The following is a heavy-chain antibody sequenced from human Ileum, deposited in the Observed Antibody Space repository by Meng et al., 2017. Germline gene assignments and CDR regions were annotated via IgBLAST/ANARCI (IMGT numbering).Heavy chain of an antibody. Sequence: QGQLQEAGPGLVKPLETLSPSCAVSGDSIRNGNWWSWVRQPPGKGLEWIGEIYESGTTNYNPSLKSRVTISVDKSKNEFSLKLSSVTAADTALYYCARVSYNKGSPKIDSWGQGTLVTVSS. CDR2: IYESGTT. D-gene: IGHD1-14*01. CDR1: GDSIRNGNW. CDR3: ARVSYNKGSPKIDS. J-gene: IGHJ4*02. V-gene: IGHV4-4*02.